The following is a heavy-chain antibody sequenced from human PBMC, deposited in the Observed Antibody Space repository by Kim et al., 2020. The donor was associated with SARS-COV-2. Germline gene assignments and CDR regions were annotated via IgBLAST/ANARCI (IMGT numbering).Heavy chain of an antibody. J-gene: IGHJ5*02. Sequence: ASVKVSCKASGYTFTSYDINWVRQATGQGLEWMGWMNPNSGNTGYAQKFQGRVTMTRNTSISTAYMELSSLRSEDTAVYYCARGGDFWRADWFDPWGQGTLVTVSS. D-gene: IGHD3-3*01. CDR1: GYTFTSYD. CDR2: MNPNSGNT. CDR3: ARGGDFWRADWFDP. V-gene: IGHV1-8*01.